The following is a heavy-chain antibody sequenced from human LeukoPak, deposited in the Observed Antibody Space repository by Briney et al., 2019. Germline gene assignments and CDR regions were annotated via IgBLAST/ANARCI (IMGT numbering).Heavy chain of an antibody. CDR2: IWYDGSIQ. V-gene: IGHV3-33*01. D-gene: IGHD2-15*01. CDR1: GLTFSSYG. Sequence: GGSLRLSCAASGLTFSSYGMHWVRQAPGKGLEWVAAIWYDGSIQYYADSVKGRFTISRDNSKNTLYLQMDSLRAEDTAVYYCARAGYCSGGSCYGSDYWGQGTLVSVSS. CDR3: ARAGYCSGGSCYGSDY. J-gene: IGHJ4*02.